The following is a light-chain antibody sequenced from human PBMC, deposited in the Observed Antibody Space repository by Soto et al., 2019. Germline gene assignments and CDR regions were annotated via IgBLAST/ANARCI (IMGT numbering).Light chain of an antibody. V-gene: IGKV3-11*01. CDR3: QQRSNWPPIT. Sequence: EIVLTQSPATLSLSPGERATISRRASQSISTYLAWYQQKPGQAPRLLIYNASNRATGIPARFSGSGSGTDFTLTISSLEPEDFAVYYCQQRSNWPPITFGQGTRLEIK. CDR1: QSISTY. CDR2: NAS. J-gene: IGKJ5*01.